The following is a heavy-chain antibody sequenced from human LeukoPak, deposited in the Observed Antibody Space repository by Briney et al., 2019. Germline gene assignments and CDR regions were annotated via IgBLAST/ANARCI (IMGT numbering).Heavy chain of an antibody. CDR1: GYTFTSYG. Sequence: ASVKVSCKASGYTFTSYGISWVRQAPGQGLEWMGWINPNSGGTNYAQKFQGRVTMTRDTSISTAYMELSRLRSDDTAVYYCASLSGIAAAGRAEIVDYWGQGTLVTVSS. CDR2: INPNSGGT. V-gene: IGHV1-2*02. D-gene: IGHD6-13*01. CDR3: ASLSGIAAAGRAEIVDY. J-gene: IGHJ4*02.